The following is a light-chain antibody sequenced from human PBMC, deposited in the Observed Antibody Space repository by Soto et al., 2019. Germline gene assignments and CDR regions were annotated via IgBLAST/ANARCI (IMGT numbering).Light chain of an antibody. CDR2: SSN. Sequence: QSALTQPPSASGTPGQRVTISCSGRSSNIGSNTVHWYQQLPGTAPKLLIYSSNQRPSGVPDRFSGSKSGTSASLAISGLQSEDESDYYCATWDDSLNAYVFGTGTKLTVL. J-gene: IGLJ1*01. CDR1: SSNIGSNT. CDR3: ATWDDSLNAYV. V-gene: IGLV1-44*01.